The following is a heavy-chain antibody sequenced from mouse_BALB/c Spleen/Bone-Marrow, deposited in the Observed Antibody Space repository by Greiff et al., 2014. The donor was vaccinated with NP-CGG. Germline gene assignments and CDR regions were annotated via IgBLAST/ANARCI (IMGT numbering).Heavy chain of an antibody. CDR2: IRNKANGYTT. D-gene: IGHD2-1*01. V-gene: IGHV7-3*02. J-gene: IGHJ1*01. Sequence: EVKLEESGGGLVQPGGSLRLSCATSGFTFTAYYMSWVRQPPGKALEWLGFIRNKANGYTTEYSASVKGRFTISRDNSQSILYLQMNTLRAEDSATYYCARDKNYGSYWYFDVWGAGNTVTVSS. CDR3: ARDKNYGSYWYFDV. CDR1: GFTFTAYY.